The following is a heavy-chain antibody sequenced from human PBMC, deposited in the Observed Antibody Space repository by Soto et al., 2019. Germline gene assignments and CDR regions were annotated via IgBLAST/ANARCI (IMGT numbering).Heavy chain of an antibody. CDR1: GYTFTNFG. D-gene: IGHD3-10*01. CDR3: ARDLDGSGSYYTDY. J-gene: IGHJ4*02. Sequence: GASVKVSCKASGYTFTNFGIAWVRQAPGQGLEWMGWISPYKGNTHYAQKFQGRVTMTTDTSTSTAYMELRSLRSDDTAVYYCARDLDGSGSYYTDYWGQGTLVTVSS. V-gene: IGHV1-18*01. CDR2: ISPYKGNT.